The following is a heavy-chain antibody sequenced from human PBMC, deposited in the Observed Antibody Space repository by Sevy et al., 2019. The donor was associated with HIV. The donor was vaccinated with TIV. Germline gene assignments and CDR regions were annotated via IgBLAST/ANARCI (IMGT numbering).Heavy chain of an antibody. Sequence: GGSLRLSCAASGFTFSSYEMNWVRQAPGKGLEWVSYISSSGSTIYDADSVKALFTISRDNAKNTLYLQMNSLRADDTAVYYCARGLAALPGYYYGMDAWGLWTTVTVSS. D-gene: IGHD6-6*01. J-gene: IGHJ6*02. CDR1: GFTFSSYE. CDR2: ISSSGSTI. CDR3: ARGLAALPGYYYGMDA. V-gene: IGHV3-48*03.